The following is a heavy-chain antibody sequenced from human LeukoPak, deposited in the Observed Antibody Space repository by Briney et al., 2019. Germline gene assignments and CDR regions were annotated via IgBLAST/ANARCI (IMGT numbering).Heavy chain of an antibody. CDR1: GFTFSSYS. CDR3: GCGSYRTNAFDI. Sequence: GGSLRLSCAASGFTFSSYSMNWVRQAPGKGLEWVSSISSSSSYIYYADSVKGRFTISRDNAKNSLYLQMNSLRAEDTAVYYCGCGSYRTNAFDIWGQGTMVTVSS. CDR2: ISSSSSYI. D-gene: IGHD1-26*01. V-gene: IGHV3-21*01. J-gene: IGHJ3*02.